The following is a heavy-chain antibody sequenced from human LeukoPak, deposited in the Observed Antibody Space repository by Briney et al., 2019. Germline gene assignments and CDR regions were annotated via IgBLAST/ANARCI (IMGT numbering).Heavy chain of an antibody. V-gene: IGHV1-18*01. CDR3: ARGGGGWLKWGYYYYYMDV. D-gene: IGHD5-24*01. CDR1: GYTFTSYG. Sequence: ASVKVSCKASGYTFTSYGISWVRQAPGQGLEWMGWISAYNGNTNYAQKLQGRVTMTTDTSTSTAYMELRSLRSDDTAVYYCARGGGGWLKWGYYYYYMDVWGKGTTVTVSS. CDR2: ISAYNGNT. J-gene: IGHJ6*03.